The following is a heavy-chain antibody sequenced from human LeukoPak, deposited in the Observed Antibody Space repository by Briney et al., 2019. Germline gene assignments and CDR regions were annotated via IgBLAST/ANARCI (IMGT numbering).Heavy chain of an antibody. CDR2: IYWDDDK. CDR3: AHRSAVVAATNWFDP. Sequence: SGPTLGKPPQTLTLTCTFSGFSLSPSGVGVGWIPQPPGKALGGLALIYWDDDKRYSPSLKSRLTITKDTSKNQVVLTMTNMDPVDTATYYCAHRSAVVAATNWFDPWGQGTLVTVSS. J-gene: IGHJ5*02. D-gene: IGHD2-15*01. CDR1: GFSLSPSGVG. V-gene: IGHV2-5*02.